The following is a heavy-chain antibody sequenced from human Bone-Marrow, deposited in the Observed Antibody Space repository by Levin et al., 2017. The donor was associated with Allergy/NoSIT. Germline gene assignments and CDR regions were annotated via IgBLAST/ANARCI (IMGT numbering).Heavy chain of an antibody. CDR1: GFTFSSYG. D-gene: IGHD3-22*01. Sequence: GESLKISCAASGFTFSSYGMHWVRQAPGKGLEWVAVISYDGSNKYYADSVKGRFTISRDNSKNTLYLQMNSLRAEDTAVYYCAKADNYDSSGNYYYYGMDVWGQGTTVTVSS. CDR3: AKADNYDSSGNYYYYGMDV. J-gene: IGHJ6*02. V-gene: IGHV3-30*18. CDR2: ISYDGSNK.